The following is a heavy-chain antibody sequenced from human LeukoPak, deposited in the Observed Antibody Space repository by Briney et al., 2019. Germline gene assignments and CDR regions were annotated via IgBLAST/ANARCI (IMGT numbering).Heavy chain of an antibody. D-gene: IGHD2-15*01. CDR3: ARGVRYRYCSGGSCYRGGYYYYYMDV. CDR2: MNPNSGNT. CDR1: GYTFTSYD. J-gene: IGHJ6*03. Sequence: ASVKVSCKASGYTFTSYDINWVRQATGQGLEWMGWMNPNSGNTGYAQKFQGRVTMTRNTSISTAYMELRSLRSEDTAVYYCARGVRYRYCSGGSCYRGGYYYYYMDVWGKGTTVTVSS. V-gene: IGHV1-8*01.